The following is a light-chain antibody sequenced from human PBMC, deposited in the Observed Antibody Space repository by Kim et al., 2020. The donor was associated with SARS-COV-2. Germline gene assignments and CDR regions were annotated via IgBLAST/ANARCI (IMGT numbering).Light chain of an antibody. CDR1: QSVHSW. CDR3: QQYSIWWT. CDR2: KAA. Sequence: DIQMTQSPSTLSASVGDRVTITCRASQSVHSWLAWYQQKPGKAHKLLIYKAASLESGVPSRFSGSGSGTEFTLTISSLQPDDFATYYCQQYSIWWTFGQGTKVYIK. V-gene: IGKV1-5*03. J-gene: IGKJ1*01.